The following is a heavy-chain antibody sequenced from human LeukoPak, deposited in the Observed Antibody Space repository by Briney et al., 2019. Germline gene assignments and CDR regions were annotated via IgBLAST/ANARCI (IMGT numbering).Heavy chain of an antibody. D-gene: IGHD4-17*01. J-gene: IGHJ4*02. Sequence: SVKVSCKASGGTFSSYAISWVRQAPGQGLEWMGRIIPIFGTANYAQKFQGRVTVTTDESTSTAYMELSSLRSEDTAVYYCASSDYGDYRFDYWGQGTLVTVSS. CDR3: ASSDYGDYRFDY. V-gene: IGHV1-69*05. CDR2: IIPIFGTA. CDR1: GGTFSSYA.